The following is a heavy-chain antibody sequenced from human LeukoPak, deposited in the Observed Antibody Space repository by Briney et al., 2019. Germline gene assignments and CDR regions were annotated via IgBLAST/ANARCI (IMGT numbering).Heavy chain of an antibody. J-gene: IGHJ4*02. Sequence: GESLKISCKGSGYSFTNYWISWVRRMPGKGLEWMGKIDPSDSYTNYSPSFQGHVTISAGKSISTAYLQWNSLKASDTAIYYCARHGYYGSGTYYNFEYWGQGTLVTVSS. D-gene: IGHD3-10*01. CDR3: ARHGYYGSGTYYNFEY. CDR2: IDPSDSYT. V-gene: IGHV5-10-1*01. CDR1: GYSFTNYW.